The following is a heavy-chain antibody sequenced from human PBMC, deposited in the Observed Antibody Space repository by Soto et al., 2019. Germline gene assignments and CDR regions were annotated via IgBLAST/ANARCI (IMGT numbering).Heavy chain of an antibody. D-gene: IGHD3-10*01. CDR3: ARVGTSLAWFGALL. Sequence: QVQLQESGPGLVKPSQTLSLTCTVSGGSISSGGYYWSWIRQHPGKGLEWIGYIYYSGSTYYNPSLKSRVTISVDTSKNQFSLKLSSVTAEDTAVYYCARVGTSLAWFGALLWGQGTTVTVSS. V-gene: IGHV4-31*03. CDR2: IYYSGST. J-gene: IGHJ6*02. CDR1: GGSISSGGYY.